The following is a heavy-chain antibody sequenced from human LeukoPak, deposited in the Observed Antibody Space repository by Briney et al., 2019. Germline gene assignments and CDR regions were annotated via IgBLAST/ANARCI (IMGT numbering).Heavy chain of an antibody. CDR3: ARRPASRLTFDY. V-gene: IGHV4-59*01. CDR2: VHSSGNS. CDR1: GGSIIDYY. J-gene: IGHJ4*01. D-gene: IGHD2-2*01. Sequence: SETLSPTCTVSGGSIIDYYWYWLRQPPGKGLEWVAYVHSSGNSNHNPSLKSRVTISVDTSKNHLSLRLTAVTAADTAVYYCARRPASRLTFDYWGHGTLVTVSS.